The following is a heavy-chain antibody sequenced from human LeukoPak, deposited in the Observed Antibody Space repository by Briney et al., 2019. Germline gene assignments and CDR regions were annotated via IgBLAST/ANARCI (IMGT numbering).Heavy chain of an antibody. J-gene: IGHJ4*02. CDR3: ARDLRYYDILTGYSPAGGFDY. V-gene: IGHV4-39*07. D-gene: IGHD3-9*01. CDR2: IYYSGST. Sequence: NTSETLSLTCTVSGGSISSSSYYWGWVRQPPGKGLEWIGSIYYSGSTYYNPSLKSRVTISVDTSKNQFSLKMTSVTAADTAVYYCARDLRYYDILTGYSPAGGFDYWGQGTLVTVSS. CDR1: GGSISSSSYY.